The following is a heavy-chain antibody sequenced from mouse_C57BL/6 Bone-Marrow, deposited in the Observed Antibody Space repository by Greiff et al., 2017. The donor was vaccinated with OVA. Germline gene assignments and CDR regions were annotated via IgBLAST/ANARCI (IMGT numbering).Heavy chain of an antibody. CDR1: GFTFSSYA. CDR3: ARLYGNSSWFAY. CDR2: ISDGGSYT. J-gene: IGHJ3*01. D-gene: IGHD2-1*01. Sequence: EVKLVESGGGLVKPGGSLKLSCAASGFTFSSYAMSWVRQTPEKRLEWVATISDGGSYTYYPDNVKGRFTISRDNAKNNLYLQMSHLKSEDTAMYYCARLYGNSSWFAYWGQGTLVTVSA. V-gene: IGHV5-4*03.